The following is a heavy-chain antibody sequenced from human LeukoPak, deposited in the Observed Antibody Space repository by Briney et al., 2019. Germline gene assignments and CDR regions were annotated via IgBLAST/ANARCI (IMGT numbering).Heavy chain of an antibody. Sequence: ASVKVSCKASGYTFIGYYLYWVRQAPGQGLEWMGRINPNSGGTNYAQKFQGRVTMTRDTSISTAYLELSSLRSDDTAVFYCARRIAAAGHFDYWGQGTLVTVSS. CDR3: ARRIAAAGHFDY. D-gene: IGHD6-13*01. CDR2: INPNSGGT. J-gene: IGHJ4*02. CDR1: GYTFIGYY. V-gene: IGHV1-2*06.